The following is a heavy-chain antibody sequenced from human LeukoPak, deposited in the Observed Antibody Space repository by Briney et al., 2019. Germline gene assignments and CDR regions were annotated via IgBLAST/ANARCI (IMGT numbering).Heavy chain of an antibody. Sequence: ETLSLTCAVSGYSISSGDYWGWIRQPPGKGLEWIGSIYHSGSTHYNPSLKSRVTISVDTSKNQFSLKVSSVTAADTAVYYCARNTTTTVTTRRGWFDPWGQGTLVTVSS. CDR2: IYHSGST. CDR1: GYSISSGDY. CDR3: ARNTTTTVTTRRGWFDP. V-gene: IGHV4-38-2*01. D-gene: IGHD4-17*01. J-gene: IGHJ5*02.